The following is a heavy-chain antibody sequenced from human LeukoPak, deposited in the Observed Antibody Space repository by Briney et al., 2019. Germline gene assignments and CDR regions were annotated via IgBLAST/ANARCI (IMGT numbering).Heavy chain of an antibody. CDR2: IYSSGTP. Sequence: GGSLRLSCVASGFTVTGNYMNWVRQAPGKGLEWVSTIYSSGTPYYADSVKGRFIISRDKSKNTLFLQMNSLRADDTAVYFCARAPVVVGPGVFFESWGQGTLVTVSA. D-gene: IGHD2-21*01. CDR3: ARAPVVVGPGVFFES. J-gene: IGHJ4*02. V-gene: IGHV3-53*01. CDR1: GFTVTGNY.